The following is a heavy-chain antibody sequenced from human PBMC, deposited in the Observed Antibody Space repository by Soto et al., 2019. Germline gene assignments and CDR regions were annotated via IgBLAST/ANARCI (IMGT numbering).Heavy chain of an antibody. CDR3: ARVPPGRYYYDSSGPGYYGMDV. CDR2: IYYSGST. CDR1: GGSISSGGYY. V-gene: IGHV4-31*03. J-gene: IGHJ6*02. Sequence: SETLSLTCTVSGGSISSGGYYWSWIRQHPGKGLEWIGYIYYSGSTYYNPSLKSRVTISVDTSKNQFSLKLSSVTAADTAVYYCARVPPGRYYYDSSGPGYYGMDVWGQGTTVTVSS. D-gene: IGHD3-22*01.